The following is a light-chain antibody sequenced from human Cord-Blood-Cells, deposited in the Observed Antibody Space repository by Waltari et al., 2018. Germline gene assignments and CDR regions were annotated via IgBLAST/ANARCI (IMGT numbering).Light chain of an antibody. V-gene: IGKV3-11*01. Sequence: EIVLPQSPATLSLSPGEGATLSCRASQNVSSYLAWYQQKPGEAPRLLIYDASNRATSVPARFSSSGSWTNFTLTISSREPEEFAVSYCHQRSNWPPTFGPGTKVDIK. CDR2: DAS. CDR3: HQRSNWPPT. J-gene: IGKJ3*01. CDR1: QNVSSY.